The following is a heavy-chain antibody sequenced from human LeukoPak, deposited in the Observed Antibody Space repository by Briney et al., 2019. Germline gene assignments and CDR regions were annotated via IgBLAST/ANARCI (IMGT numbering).Heavy chain of an antibody. D-gene: IGHD3-22*01. CDR2: ISSSGSTI. Sequence: GGSLRLSCAASGFTFSSYEMNWVRQAPGKGLEWVSYISSSGSTIYYADSVKGRFTISRDNAKNSLYLQMNSLRAEDTAVYYCAGDSYYDSSGYYWYFNLWGRGTLVTVSS. CDR3: AGDSYYDSSGYYWYFNL. J-gene: IGHJ2*01. V-gene: IGHV3-48*03. CDR1: GFTFSSYE.